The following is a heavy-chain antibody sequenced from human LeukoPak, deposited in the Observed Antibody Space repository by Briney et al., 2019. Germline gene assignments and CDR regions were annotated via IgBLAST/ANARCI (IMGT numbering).Heavy chain of an antibody. V-gene: IGHV1-18*01. CDR2: ISAYDGNT. J-gene: IGHJ4*02. CDR1: GYTFTSYG. CDR3: ARRWSGYREGDY. Sequence: ASVKVSCRASGYTFTSYGISWVRQAPGQGLEWMGWISAYDGNTNYAQKLQGRVTMTTDTSTSTAYMELRSLRSDDTAVYYCARRWSGYREGDYWGQGTLVTVSS. D-gene: IGHD3-3*01.